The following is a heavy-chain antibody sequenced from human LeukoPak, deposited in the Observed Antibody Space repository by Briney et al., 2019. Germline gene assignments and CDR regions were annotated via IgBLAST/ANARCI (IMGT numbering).Heavy chain of an antibody. CDR1: GFTFSSYS. Sequence: GGSLRLSCAASGFTFSSYSMNWVRQAPGKGLEWVSYISSSSSTIYYADSVKGRFTISRENAKNSLYLQMNSLRAEDTAVYYCARDGKNPTVTKLTYYYYGMDVWGQGTTVTVSS. J-gene: IGHJ6*02. CDR2: ISSSSSTI. CDR3: ARDGKNPTVTKLTYYYYGMDV. V-gene: IGHV3-48*04. D-gene: IGHD4-17*01.